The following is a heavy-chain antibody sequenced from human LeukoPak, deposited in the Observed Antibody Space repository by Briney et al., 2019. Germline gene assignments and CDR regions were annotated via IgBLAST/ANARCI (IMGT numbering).Heavy chain of an antibody. CDR3: ARDRKIPVTLYYYGMDV. J-gene: IGHJ6*02. CDR2: IYYSGST. V-gene: IGHV4-59*01. Sequence: SETLSLTCTVSGGSTSSYYWSWIRQPPGKGLEWIGYIYYSGSTNYNPSLKSRVTISVDTSKNQFSLKLSSVTAADTAVYYCARDRKIPVTLYYYGMDVWGQGTTVTVSS. CDR1: GGSTSSYY. D-gene: IGHD4-11*01.